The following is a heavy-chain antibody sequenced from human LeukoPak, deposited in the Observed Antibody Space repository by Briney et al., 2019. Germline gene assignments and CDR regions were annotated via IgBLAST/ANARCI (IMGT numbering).Heavy chain of an antibody. V-gene: IGHV3-23*01. Sequence: GGSLTLSCAASGFTFSSYAMTWVRQAPGKGLEWVSTITGSGGYTYYADSVKGRFTTSRDNSKNTLFLRMNSLRAEDTAVYFCAKQSLYDSRGHFHYWGEGTPDALSS. J-gene: IGHJ4*02. CDR2: ITGSGGYT. D-gene: IGHD3-22*01. CDR1: GFTFSSYA. CDR3: AKQSLYDSRGHFHY.